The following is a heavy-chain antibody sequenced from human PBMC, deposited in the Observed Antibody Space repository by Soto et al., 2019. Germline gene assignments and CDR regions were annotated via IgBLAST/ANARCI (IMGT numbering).Heavy chain of an antibody. CDR3: ARDSPIGSTFSGYDAIDS. D-gene: IGHD5-12*01. V-gene: IGHV1-69*04. Sequence: SVKVSCKASGGTFSTSTFTWVRQAPGQGLEWMGRTIPLLNVADYAQDFQGRLTITADKSTSTTYMELTSLTSKDTAVYYCARDSPIGSTFSGYDAIDSWGQGTLVTSPQ. CDR2: TIPLLNVA. J-gene: IGHJ4*02. CDR1: GGTFSTST.